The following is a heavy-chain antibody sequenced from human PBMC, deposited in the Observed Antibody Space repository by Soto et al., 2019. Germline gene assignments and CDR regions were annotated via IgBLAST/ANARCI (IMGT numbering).Heavy chain of an antibody. V-gene: IGHV1-18*01. D-gene: IGHD3-10*01. Sequence: QVQLVQSGGEVKKPGASVKVSCKASGYTFTNYGISWVRQAPGQGLEWMGWINVYNGNTKYAQKVQGRIIMTTDTSKSTAYMALRSMRSAETAVYYCARGVGSGSYYNQYNWFDPWGQGTLVTVSS. CDR3: ARGVGSGSYYNQYNWFDP. CDR2: INVYNGNT. J-gene: IGHJ5*02. CDR1: GYTFTNYG.